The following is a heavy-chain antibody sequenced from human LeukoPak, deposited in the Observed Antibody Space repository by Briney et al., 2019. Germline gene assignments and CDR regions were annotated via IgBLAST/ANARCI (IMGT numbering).Heavy chain of an antibody. CDR1: GYTFGIYG. Sequence: ASVKVSCKASGYTFGIYGISWVRQAPGQGLEWMAWISPYDGDTNYAQKFEGRVTMTTETSTNTAYMELRSLRSDDTAIYYCARDYCTRGGDCYKEDLFDPWGQGTLVAVSA. D-gene: IGHD2-21*02. J-gene: IGHJ5*02. CDR2: ISPYDGDT. V-gene: IGHV1-18*01. CDR3: ARDYCTRGGDCYKEDLFDP.